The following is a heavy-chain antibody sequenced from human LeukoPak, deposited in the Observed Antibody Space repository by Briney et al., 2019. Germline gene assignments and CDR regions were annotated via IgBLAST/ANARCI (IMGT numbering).Heavy chain of an antibody. J-gene: IGHJ6*02. D-gene: IGHD6-19*01. CDR2: ISAYNGNT. CDR3: ARVYPREAVAGTVSAYYYGMDV. Sequence: ASVKVSCKASGGSIRLYAISWVRQAPGQGLEWMGWISAYNGNTNYAQKLQGRVTMTTDTSTSTAYMELRSLRSDDTAAYYCARVYPREAVAGTVSAYYYGMDVWGQGTTVTVSS. V-gene: IGHV1-18*01. CDR1: GGSIRLYA.